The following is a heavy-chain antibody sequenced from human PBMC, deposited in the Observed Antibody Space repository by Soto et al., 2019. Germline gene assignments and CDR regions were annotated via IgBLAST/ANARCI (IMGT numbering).Heavy chain of an antibody. CDR2: ISAYNGNT. D-gene: IGHD3-16*02. V-gene: IGHV1-18*01. Sequence: ASVKVSCKASGYTFTSYGISWVRQAPGQGLEWMGWISAYNGNTNYAQKLQGRVTMTTDTSTSTAYMELRSLRSDDTAVYYCARVAYYDYIWGSYLSWGQGTLVTVSS. J-gene: IGHJ5*02. CDR3: ARVAYYDYIWGSYLS. CDR1: GYTFTSYG.